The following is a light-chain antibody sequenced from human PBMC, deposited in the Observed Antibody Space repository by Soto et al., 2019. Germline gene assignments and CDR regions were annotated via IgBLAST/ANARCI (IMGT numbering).Light chain of an antibody. J-gene: IGKJ1*01. CDR1: QSVSSN. CDR3: QQYNKWPQT. CDR2: GAS. Sequence: EIVMTQSPATVSVSPGERATLSCRASQSVSSNLAWYQKKTGQAPRLLIYGASTRATGIPARFSGSGSGTEFTLTIRSLQSEDIAVYDCQQYNKWPQTVGQGNKVDIK. V-gene: IGKV3-15*01.